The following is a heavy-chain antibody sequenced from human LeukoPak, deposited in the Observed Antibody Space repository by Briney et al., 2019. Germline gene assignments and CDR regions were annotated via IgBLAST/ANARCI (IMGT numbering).Heavy chain of an antibody. CDR3: AKADMRNYCDSSGYFL. D-gene: IGHD3-22*01. Sequence: GGSLRLSCAASGFTFSSYAMSWVRQAPGKGLEWVSAISGSGGSTYYADSVKGRFTISRDNSKNTLYLQMNSLRAEDTAVYYCAKADMRNYCDSSGYFLWGQGTLVTVSS. CDR2: ISGSGGST. J-gene: IGHJ4*02. CDR1: GFTFSSYA. V-gene: IGHV3-23*01.